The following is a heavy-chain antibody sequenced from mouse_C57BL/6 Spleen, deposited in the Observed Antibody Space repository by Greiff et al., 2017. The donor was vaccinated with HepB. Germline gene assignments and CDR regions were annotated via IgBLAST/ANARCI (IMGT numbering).Heavy chain of an antibody. Sequence: QVHVKQPGAELVKPGASVKLSCKASGYTFTSYWMHWVKQRPGQGLEWIGMIHPNSGSTNYNEKFESKATLTVDKSSSTAYMQLSSLTSEDSAVYYCARNSNYVLYYAMDYWGQGTSVTVSS. CDR3: ARNSNYVLYYAMDY. D-gene: IGHD2-5*01. J-gene: IGHJ4*01. V-gene: IGHV1-64*01. CDR1: GYTFTSYW. CDR2: IHPNSGST.